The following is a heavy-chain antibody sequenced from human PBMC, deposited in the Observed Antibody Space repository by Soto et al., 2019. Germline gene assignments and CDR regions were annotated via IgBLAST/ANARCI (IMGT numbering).Heavy chain of an antibody. J-gene: IGHJ3*02. CDR2: IIPIFGTA. CDR3: ARGNYYDSSGYYSIGAFDI. V-gene: IGHV1-69*06. D-gene: IGHD3-22*01. CDR1: GGTFSSYA. Sequence: QVQLVQSGAEVKKPGSSVNVSCKASGGTFSSYAISWVRQAPGQGLEWMGGIIPIFGTANYAQKFQGRVTITADKSTSTAYMELSSLRSEDTAVYYCARGNYYDSSGYYSIGAFDIWGQGTMVTVSS.